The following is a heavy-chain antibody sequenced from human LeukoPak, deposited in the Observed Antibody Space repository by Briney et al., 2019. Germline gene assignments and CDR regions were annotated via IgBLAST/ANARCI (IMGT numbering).Heavy chain of an antibody. J-gene: IGHJ4*02. CDR3: AGGHTSDRRLLWFREQYYSFDY. CDR1: GYTFTSYD. D-gene: IGHD3-10*01. V-gene: IGHV1-8*01. CDR2: MNPNSGNT. Sequence: ASVKVSCKASGYTFTSYDINWVRQATGQGLEWMGWMNPNSGNTGYAQKFQGRVTMTRNTSISTAYMELSSLRSEDTAVYYCAGGHTSDRRLLWFREQYYSFDYWGQGTLVTVSS.